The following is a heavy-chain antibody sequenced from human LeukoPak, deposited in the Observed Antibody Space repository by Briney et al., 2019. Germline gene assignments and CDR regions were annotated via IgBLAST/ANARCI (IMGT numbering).Heavy chain of an antibody. CDR3: AYYDSSGYYYGRLRY. D-gene: IGHD3-22*01. CDR2: IHAGRGST. Sequence: GGSLRLSCAASGFTFTDHAMSWVRQTPDKGLEWVSSIHAGRGSTLYADSMKGRFTISRDNSKNTLFLQMNSLRADDTGLYFCAYYDSSGYYYGRLRYWGQGTPVTVSS. V-gene: IGHV3-23*01. J-gene: IGHJ4*02. CDR1: GFTFTDHA.